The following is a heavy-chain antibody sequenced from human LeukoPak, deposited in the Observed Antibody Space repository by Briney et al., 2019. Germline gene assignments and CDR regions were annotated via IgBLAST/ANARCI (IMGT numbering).Heavy chain of an antibody. CDR1: GFTLSSYG. Sequence: GGSLRLSGAASGFTLSSYGMHWVRQAPGKGLEWVAVIWYDGSNKYYADSVKGRFTISRDNAKNSLYLQMNSLRAEDTAVYYCARDKIVGATNFDYWGQGTLVTVSS. CDR3: ARDKIVGATNFDY. V-gene: IGHV3-33*01. J-gene: IGHJ4*02. CDR2: IWYDGSNK. D-gene: IGHD1-26*01.